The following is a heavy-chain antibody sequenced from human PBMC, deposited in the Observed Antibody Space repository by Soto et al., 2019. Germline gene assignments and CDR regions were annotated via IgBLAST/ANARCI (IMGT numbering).Heavy chain of an antibody. J-gene: IGHJ5*02. V-gene: IGHV4-39*01. Sequence: SETLSLTCSVSGGSIPSSSYYWGWIRQPPGKGLEWIGSIYYSGSTYYNPSLKSRVTISVDTSKNQFSLKLSSVTAADTAVYYCARNRGYYYGSGSYFWFDPWGQGTLVTVSS. CDR1: GGSIPSSSYY. CDR2: IYYSGST. D-gene: IGHD3-10*01. CDR3: ARNRGYYYGSGSYFWFDP.